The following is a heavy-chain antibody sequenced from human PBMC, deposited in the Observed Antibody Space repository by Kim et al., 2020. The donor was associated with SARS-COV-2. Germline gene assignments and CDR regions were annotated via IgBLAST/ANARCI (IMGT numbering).Heavy chain of an antibody. CDR2: IYSGGST. CDR1: GCTVSSNY. J-gene: IGHJ6*02. D-gene: IGHD3-22*01. Sequence: GGSLRLSCAASGCTVSSNYMSWVRQAPGKGLEWGSVIYSGGSTYDVDSVKGRYTISRDNSKNTLYLQMNSLRAEDTAVYYCAREYATYESSGYFPLYYYYGMHVCGPGTTATASS. V-gene: IGHV3-53*01. CDR3: AREYATYESSGYFPLYYYYGMHV.